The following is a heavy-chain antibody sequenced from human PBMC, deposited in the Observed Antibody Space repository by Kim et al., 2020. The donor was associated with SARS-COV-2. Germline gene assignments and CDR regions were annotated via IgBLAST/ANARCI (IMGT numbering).Heavy chain of an antibody. Sequence: LKSRVTISVDTSKNQFSLKLSSVTAADTAVYYCARHAETYYYGSGSPIADWGQGTLVTVSS. CDR3: ARHAETYYYGSGSPIAD. D-gene: IGHD3-10*01. V-gene: IGHV4-39*01. J-gene: IGHJ4*02.